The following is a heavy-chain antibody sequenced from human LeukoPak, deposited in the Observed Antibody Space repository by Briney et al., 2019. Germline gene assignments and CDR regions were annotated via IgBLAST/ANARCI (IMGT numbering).Heavy chain of an antibody. CDR3: ARVVGSSGWYGAFDI. Sequence: GGSLRLSCAASGLTVSSNYMSWVRQAPGKGLEWVSVFYSGGSTYYADSVKGRFTISRDNSKNTLYLQMNSLRAEDTAVYYCARVVGSSGWYGAFDIWGQGTMVTVSS. V-gene: IGHV3-53*01. CDR1: GLTVSSNY. CDR2: FYSGGST. J-gene: IGHJ3*02. D-gene: IGHD6-19*01.